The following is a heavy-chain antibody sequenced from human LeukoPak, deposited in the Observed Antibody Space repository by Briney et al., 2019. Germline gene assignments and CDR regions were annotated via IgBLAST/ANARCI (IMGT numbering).Heavy chain of an antibody. CDR1: GFTISGFF. Sequence: GGSLRLSCAASGFTISGFFMTWVRQAPGKRLEWVANIKEDGSEKYYVDSVRGRFTISRDNAKNSLYLQMNNLRAEDTAVYYCARPFGNGWFLRDYWGRGTLVTVSS. CDR2: IKEDGSEK. CDR3: ARPFGNGWFLRDY. D-gene: IGHD6-19*01. J-gene: IGHJ4*02. V-gene: IGHV3-7*01.